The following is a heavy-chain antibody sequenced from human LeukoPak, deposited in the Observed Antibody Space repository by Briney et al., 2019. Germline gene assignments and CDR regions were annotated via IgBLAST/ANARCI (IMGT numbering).Heavy chain of an antibody. CDR3: AREGALGYCSGGSCFGPIDY. V-gene: IGHV4-30-4*01. Sequence: SETLSLTCTVSGGSISSGDYYWSWIRQPPGKGLEWIGYIYYSGSTYYNPSLKSRVTISVDTSKNQFSLKLSSVTAADTAVYYCAREGALGYCSGGSCFGPIDYWGQGTLVTVSS. CDR1: GGSISSGDYY. J-gene: IGHJ4*02. D-gene: IGHD2-15*01. CDR2: IYYSGST.